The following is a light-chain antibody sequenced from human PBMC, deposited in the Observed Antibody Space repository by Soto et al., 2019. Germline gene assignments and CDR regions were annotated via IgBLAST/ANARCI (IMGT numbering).Light chain of an antibody. V-gene: IGLV2-11*01. CDR3: CSYAGIFVV. Sequence: QSALTQPRSVSGSPGQSVTISCTGTSSDVGGYKYVSWYQQHPGKAPKLMIYDVSKRPSGVPDRFSGSKSSNTDSLTISGLHAEEEADYYCCSYAGIFVVFGGGTKLTVL. CDR1: SSDVGGYKY. J-gene: IGLJ2*01. CDR2: DVS.